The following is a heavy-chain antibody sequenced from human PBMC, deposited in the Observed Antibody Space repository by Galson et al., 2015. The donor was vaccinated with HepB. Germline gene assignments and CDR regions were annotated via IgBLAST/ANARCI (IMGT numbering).Heavy chain of an antibody. CDR1: GGSISSSSYY. D-gene: IGHD1-26*01. J-gene: IGHJ4*02. CDR2: IYYSGST. V-gene: IGHV4-39*01. CDR3: ARHTSPVGAWGY. Sequence: SETLSLTCTVSGGSISSSSYYWGWIRQPPGKGLEWIGSIYYSGSTYYNPSLKSRVTISVDTSKNQFSLKLSSVTAADTAVYYCARHTSPVGAWGYWGQGTLVTVSS.